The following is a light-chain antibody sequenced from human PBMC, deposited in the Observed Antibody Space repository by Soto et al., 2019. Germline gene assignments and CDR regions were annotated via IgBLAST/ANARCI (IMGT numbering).Light chain of an antibody. V-gene: IGKV3-20*01. J-gene: IGKJ1*01. Sequence: EIVLTHSPATLSLSPGEGATLSCRASQSVSNNYLAWYQQKPGQAPRLLIYGASNRATGIQDRFSGSGSGTDFTLTISRLEPEDFAVYYCQQYGSSGTCGQGTKVDIK. CDR2: GAS. CDR3: QQYGSSGT. CDR1: QSVSNNY.